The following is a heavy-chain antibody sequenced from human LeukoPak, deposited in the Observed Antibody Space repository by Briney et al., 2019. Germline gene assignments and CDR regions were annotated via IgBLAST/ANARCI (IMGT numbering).Heavy chain of an antibody. CDR3: AKDWMSTIINYFDY. J-gene: IGHJ4*02. V-gene: IGHV3-23*01. D-gene: IGHD5-12*01. CDR1: GFTFSNYA. CDR2: ISGSGGST. Sequence: GGSLRLSCVASGFTFSNYAMSWVRQTPGKGVEWVSSISGSGGSTHYAESVKGRFTISRDNSKNILYLQMNSLRAEDTAVYYCAKDWMSTIINYFDYWGQGTLVTVSS.